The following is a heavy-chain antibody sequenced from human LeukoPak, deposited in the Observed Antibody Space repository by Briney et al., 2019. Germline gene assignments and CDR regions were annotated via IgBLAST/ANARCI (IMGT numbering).Heavy chain of an antibody. CDR2: IYHSGST. D-gene: IGHD3-3*01. CDR3: ARHHYDFWSGAETYYYYMDV. V-gene: IGHV4-38-2*02. J-gene: IGHJ6*03. Sequence: SETLSLTCTVSGYSISSGYYWGWIRQPPGKGLEWIGSIYHSGSTYYNPSLKSRVTISVDTSKNQFSLKLSSVTAADTAVYYCARHHYDFWSGAETYYYYMDVWGKGTTVTVSS. CDR1: GYSISSGYY.